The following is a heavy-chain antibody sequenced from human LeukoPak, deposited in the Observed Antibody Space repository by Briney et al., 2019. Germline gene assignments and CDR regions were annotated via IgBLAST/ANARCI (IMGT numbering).Heavy chain of an antibody. CDR2: IYYSGST. CDR1: GGSISSYY. Sequence: SETLSLTCTVSGGSISSYYWSWIRQPPGKGLEWIGYIYYSGSTNYSPSLKSRVTISVDTSKNQFSLKLSSVTAADTAVYYCARASRGGDVGYWGQGTLVTVSS. CDR3: ARASRGGDVGY. D-gene: IGHD2-21*01. V-gene: IGHV4-59*01. J-gene: IGHJ4*02.